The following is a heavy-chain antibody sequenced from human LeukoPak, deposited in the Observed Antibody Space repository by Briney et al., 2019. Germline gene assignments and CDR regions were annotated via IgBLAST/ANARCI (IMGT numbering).Heavy chain of an antibody. D-gene: IGHD3-3*01. V-gene: IGHV3-30-3*01. J-gene: IGHJ4*02. Sequence: GRSLRLSCAASGFTFSSYAMHWVRQAPGKGLEWVAVISYDGSNKYYADSVKGRFTISRDNSKNTLYLQMNSLRAEDTAVYYCARDWEWSITIFGVVIGSFDYWGQGTLVTVSS. CDR1: GFTFSSYA. CDR3: ARDWEWSITIFGVVIGSFDY. CDR2: ISYDGSNK.